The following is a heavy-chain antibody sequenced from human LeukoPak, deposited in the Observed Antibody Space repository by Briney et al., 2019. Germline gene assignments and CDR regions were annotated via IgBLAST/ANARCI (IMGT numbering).Heavy chain of an antibody. Sequence: GGSLRLSCAASGFTFSNFWMSWVRQAPGKGLEWVANIKLDGSEKNYVDSVKGRFTISRDNTKNSLYLQMNSLRAEDTAVFYCARDQYDTWSRRGNFDSWGQGTLVIVSS. V-gene: IGHV3-7*03. CDR1: GFTFSNFW. D-gene: IGHD3-3*01. CDR3: ARDQYDTWSRRGNFDS. J-gene: IGHJ4*02. CDR2: IKLDGSEK.